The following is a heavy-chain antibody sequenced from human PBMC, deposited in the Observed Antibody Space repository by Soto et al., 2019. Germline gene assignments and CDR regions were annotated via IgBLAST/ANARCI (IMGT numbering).Heavy chain of an antibody. Sequence: PGGSLRLSCAASGFTFSSYWMSWVRQAPGKGLEWVANIKQDGSEKYYVDSVKGRFTISRDNAKNSLYLQMNSLRAEDTAVYYCARELDIVVVVAATESAWFDPWGQGTLVTVSS. D-gene: IGHD2-15*01. J-gene: IGHJ5*02. CDR1: GFTFSSYW. CDR2: IKQDGSEK. V-gene: IGHV3-7*01. CDR3: ARELDIVVVVAATESAWFDP.